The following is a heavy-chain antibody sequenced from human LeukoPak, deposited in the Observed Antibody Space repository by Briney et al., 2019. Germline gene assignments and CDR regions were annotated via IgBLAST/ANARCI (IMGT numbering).Heavy chain of an antibody. Sequence: GGSLRLSCAASGFTFSNYWMHWVRQAPGKGLVWVSRINTDGTTTNYADSVKGRFTISRDNAQNTLYPQMNSLRAEDTAVYYCARAVSTSLRSTTYWGQGTLVTVSS. CDR3: ARAVSTSLRSTTY. J-gene: IGHJ4*02. CDR1: GFTFSNYW. V-gene: IGHV3-74*01. CDR2: INTDGTTT. D-gene: IGHD1-1*01.